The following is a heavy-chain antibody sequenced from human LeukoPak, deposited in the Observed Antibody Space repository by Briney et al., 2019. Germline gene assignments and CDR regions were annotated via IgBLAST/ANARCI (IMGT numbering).Heavy chain of an antibody. CDR1: GFTFDDYG. D-gene: IGHD1-26*01. CDR3: ARASLGAISSGFLDY. J-gene: IGHJ4*02. Sequence: RPGGSLRLSCAASGFTFDDYGMSWVRQAPGKGLEWVSGINWNGGSTGYADSVKGRFTISRDNAKNSLYLQMNSLRAEDTALYYCARASLGAISSGFLDYWGQGALVTVSS. CDR2: INWNGGST. V-gene: IGHV3-20*04.